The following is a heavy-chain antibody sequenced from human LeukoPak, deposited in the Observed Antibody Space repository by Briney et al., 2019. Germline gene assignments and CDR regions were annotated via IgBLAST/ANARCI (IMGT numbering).Heavy chain of an antibody. CDR3: AKRGTVTTSSAPFDY. Sequence: GGSLRLSCAASGFTFSSYAMGWVRQAPGKGLEWVSAISGSGGSTYYADSVKGRFTISRDNSKNTLYLQMNSLRAEDTAVYYCAKRGTVTTSSAPFDYWGQGTLVTVSS. CDR1: GFTFSSYA. CDR2: ISGSGGST. J-gene: IGHJ4*02. D-gene: IGHD4-17*01. V-gene: IGHV3-23*01.